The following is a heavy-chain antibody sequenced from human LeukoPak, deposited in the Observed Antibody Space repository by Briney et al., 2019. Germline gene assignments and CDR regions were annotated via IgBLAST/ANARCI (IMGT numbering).Heavy chain of an antibody. CDR1: GFTFSSYS. CDR3: ARDRSAMVRGIFDY. V-gene: IGHV3-21*01. CDR2: ISSSSSYI. J-gene: IGHJ4*02. Sequence: GSLRLSCAASGFTFSSYSMNWVRQAPGKGLEWVSSISSSSSYIYYADSVKGRFTISRDNAKNSLYLQMNNLRAEDTAVYYCARDRSAMVRGIFDYWGQGTLVTVSS. D-gene: IGHD3-10*01.